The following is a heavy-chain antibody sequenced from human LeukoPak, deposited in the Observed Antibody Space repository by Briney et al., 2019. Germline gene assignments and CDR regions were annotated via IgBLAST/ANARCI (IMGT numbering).Heavy chain of an antibody. CDR2: IIPIFGTA. D-gene: IGHD1-26*01. CDR1: GGTFSSYA. V-gene: IGHV1-69*05. CDR3: ARDRSGGSYYGYGFDP. J-gene: IGHJ5*02. Sequence: ASVKVSCKASGGTFSSYAISWVRQAPGQGLEWMGGIIPIFGTANYAQKFQGRVTITTDESTSTAYMELSSLRSEDTAVYYCARDRSGGSYYGYGFDPWGQGTLVTVSS.